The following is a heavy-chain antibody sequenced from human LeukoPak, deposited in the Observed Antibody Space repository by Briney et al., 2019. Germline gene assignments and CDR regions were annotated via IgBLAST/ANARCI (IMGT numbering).Heavy chain of an antibody. CDR2: INHSGST. V-gene: IGHV4-34*01. CDR3: ARVKSGGSWFLDYYYYMDV. Sequence: NPSETLSLTCAVYGGSFSDYYWSWIRQPPGKGLEWIGEINHSGSTNYNPSLKSRVTISVDTSKNQFSLKLSSVTAADTAVYYCARVKSGGSWFLDYYYYMDVWGKGTTVTVSS. J-gene: IGHJ6*03. CDR1: GGSFSDYY. D-gene: IGHD2-15*01.